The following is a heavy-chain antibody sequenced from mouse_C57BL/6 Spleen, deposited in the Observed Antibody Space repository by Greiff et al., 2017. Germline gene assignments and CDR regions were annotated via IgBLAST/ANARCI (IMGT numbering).Heavy chain of an antibody. J-gene: IGHJ1*03. D-gene: IGHD1-1*01. CDR3: ASMYYGSSSYWYFDV. CDR2: IDPANGNT. CDR1: GFNIKNTY. V-gene: IGHV14-3*01. Sequence: VQLQQSVAELVRPGASVKLSCTASGFNIKNTYMHWVKQRPEQGLEWIGRIDPANGNTKYAPKFQGKDTITADTSSNTAYLQLSSLTSEDTAIYYCASMYYGSSSYWYFDVWGTGTTVTVSS.